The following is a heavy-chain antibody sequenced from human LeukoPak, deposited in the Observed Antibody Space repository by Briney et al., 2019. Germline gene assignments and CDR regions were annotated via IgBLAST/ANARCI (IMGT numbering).Heavy chain of an antibody. D-gene: IGHD6-13*01. Sequence: GGSLRLSCAASGFTFSSYGMHWFRQAPGKGLEWVAFIRYDGSNKYYADSVKGRFTISRDNSKNTLYLQMNSLRAEDTAVYYCAKGPLYSSSWGLEYFQHWGQGTLVTVSS. CDR1: GFTFSSYG. CDR3: AKGPLYSSSWGLEYFQH. CDR2: IRYDGSNK. V-gene: IGHV3-30*02. J-gene: IGHJ1*01.